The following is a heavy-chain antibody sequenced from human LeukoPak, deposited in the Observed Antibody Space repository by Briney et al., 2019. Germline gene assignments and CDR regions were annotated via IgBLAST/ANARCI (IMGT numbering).Heavy chain of an antibody. J-gene: IGHJ4*02. CDR2: ISGSGGST. D-gene: IGHD4-17*01. V-gene: IGHV3-23*01. CDR3: ANALGRTTVTTGVTDY. CDR1: GFTFSSYT. Sequence: SGGSLRLSCAASGFTFSSYTMSWVRQAPGKGLEWVSAISGSGGSTYYADSVKGRFTISRDNSKNTLYLQMNSLRAEDTAVYYCANALGRTTVTTGVTDYWGQGTLVTVSS.